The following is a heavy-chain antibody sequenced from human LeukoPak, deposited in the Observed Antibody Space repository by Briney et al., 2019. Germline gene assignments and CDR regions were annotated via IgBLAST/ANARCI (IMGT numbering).Heavy chain of an antibody. CDR1: GGSFSGYS. CDR3: ARVSSGYRGIDY. D-gene: IGHD3-22*01. V-gene: IGHV4-30-4*07. J-gene: IGHJ4*02. Sequence: PSETLSLTCAVYGGSFSGYSWSWIRQPPGKGLEWIGYIYYSGSTYYNPSLKSRVTISVDTSKNQFSLKLSSVTAADTAVYYCARVSSGYRGIDYWGQGTLVTVSS. CDR2: IYYSGST.